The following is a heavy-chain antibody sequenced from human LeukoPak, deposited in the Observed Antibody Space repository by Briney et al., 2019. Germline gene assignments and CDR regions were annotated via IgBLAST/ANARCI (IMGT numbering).Heavy chain of an antibody. CDR3: ASVTTRYRGGFDY. J-gene: IGHJ4*02. D-gene: IGHD4-17*01. Sequence: ASVKVSCKASGYTFTGYYMHWVRQAPGQGLEWMGWINPDSGGTNYAQKFQGRVTMTRDTSISTAYMELSRLRSDDTAVYYCASVTTRYRGGFDYWGQGTLVTVSS. CDR1: GYTFTGYY. CDR2: INPDSGGT. V-gene: IGHV1-2*02.